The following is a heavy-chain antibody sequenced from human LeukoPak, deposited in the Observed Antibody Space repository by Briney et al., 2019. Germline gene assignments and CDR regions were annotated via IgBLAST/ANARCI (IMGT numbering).Heavy chain of an antibody. CDR2: ISGSGGST. V-gene: IGHV3-23*01. D-gene: IGHD6-19*01. J-gene: IGHJ4*02. Sequence: GGSLRLSCAASGFTFSSYAMSWVRQAPGKGLEWVSAISGSGGSTYYADSVKGRFTISRDNSNNTLYLQMNSLRAEDTAVYYCAKDTRSYSSGWYGYWGQGTLVTVSS. CDR3: AKDTRSYSSGWYGY. CDR1: GFTFSSYA.